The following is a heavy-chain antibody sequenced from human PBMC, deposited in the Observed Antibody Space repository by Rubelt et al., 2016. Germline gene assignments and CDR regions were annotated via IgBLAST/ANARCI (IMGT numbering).Heavy chain of an antibody. Sequence: GGGLVQPGGSLRLSCAASGFTFRSYAMNWVRQAPEKGLEWISAISGGGGSTYYADSVKGRFTISRDNSKNTLYLHRSSLRAEDTAVYYCANVLQRSWYYDLWGRGTLVTVSS. CDR3: ANVLQRSWYYDL. V-gene: IGHV3-23*01. CDR1: GFTFRSYA. D-gene: IGHD6-6*01. J-gene: IGHJ2*01. CDR2: ISGGGGST.